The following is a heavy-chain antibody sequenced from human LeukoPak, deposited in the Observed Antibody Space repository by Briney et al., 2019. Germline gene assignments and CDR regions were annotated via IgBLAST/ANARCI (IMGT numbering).Heavy chain of an antibody. V-gene: IGHV3-53*01. J-gene: IGHJ4*02. CDR1: GFIVSSNY. D-gene: IGHD5-24*01. CDR2: IYSGGNT. CDR3: ARGWRDGYITFDS. Sequence: GWSLRLSCAASGFIVSSNYMSWVRQAPGKGLEWVSVIYSGGNTFYVDSVKGRFTISRDDSKNILYLQMNSLRAEDTAVYYCARGWRDGYITFDSWGQGALVTVSS.